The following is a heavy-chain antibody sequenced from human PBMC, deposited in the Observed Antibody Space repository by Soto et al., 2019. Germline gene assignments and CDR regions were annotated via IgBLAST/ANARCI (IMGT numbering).Heavy chain of an antibody. J-gene: IGHJ4*02. Sequence: GGSLRLSCAASGFTFSSYGMHWVRQAPGKGLEWVAVISYDGSNKYYADSVKGRFTISRDNSKNTLYLQMNSLRAEDTAVYYCAKDQIAVDRGTGVTPLDYCGQGPLVTVYS. CDR2: ISYDGSNK. CDR3: AKDQIAVDRGTGVTPLDY. CDR1: GFTFSSYG. D-gene: IGHD6-19*01. V-gene: IGHV3-30*18.